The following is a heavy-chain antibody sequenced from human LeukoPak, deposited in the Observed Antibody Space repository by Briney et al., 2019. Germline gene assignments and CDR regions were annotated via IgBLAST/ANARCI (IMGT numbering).Heavy chain of an antibody. D-gene: IGHD6-13*01. CDR3: ARDDSYSSSWYTPDAFDI. CDR1: GFTFSSYS. CDR2: ISSSSYI. V-gene: IGHV3-21*01. Sequence: GGSLRLSCAASGFTFSSYSMNWVRQAPGKGLEWVSSISSSSYIYYADSVKGRFTISRDNAKNSLYLQMNSLRAEDTAVYYCARDDSYSSSWYTPDAFDIWGQGTMVTVSS. J-gene: IGHJ3*02.